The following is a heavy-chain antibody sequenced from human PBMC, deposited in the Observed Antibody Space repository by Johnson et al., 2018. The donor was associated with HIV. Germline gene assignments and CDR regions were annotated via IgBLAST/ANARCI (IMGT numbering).Heavy chain of an antibody. CDR2: IKQAGSEK. D-gene: IGHD3/OR15-3a*01. CDR3: ARDSHNFWTDAFDI. V-gene: IGHV3-7*01. Sequence: VQLVESGGGLVQPGGSLRLFCAVSGFPFTTYTIHWVRQVPGKGLEWVANIKQAGSEKYYVDSVKGRFTISRDNAKNSLYLQMNSLRAEDTAVYYCARDSHNFWTDAFDIWGQGTMVTVSS. J-gene: IGHJ3*02. CDR1: GFPFTTYT.